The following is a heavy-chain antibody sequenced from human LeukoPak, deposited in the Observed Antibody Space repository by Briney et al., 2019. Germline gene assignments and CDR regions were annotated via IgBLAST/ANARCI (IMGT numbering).Heavy chain of an antibody. V-gene: IGHV4-4*07. Sequence: SETLSLTCTVSGGSISSYYWSWIRQPAGKGLEWIGRIYTSGSTNYNPSLKSRVTMSVDTSKNQFSLKLSSVTAADTAVYYCARVGEDRGYSYGLRNFDYWGQGTLVTVSS. CDR1: GGSISSYY. CDR2: IYTSGST. D-gene: IGHD5-18*01. CDR3: ARVGEDRGYSYGLRNFDY. J-gene: IGHJ4*02.